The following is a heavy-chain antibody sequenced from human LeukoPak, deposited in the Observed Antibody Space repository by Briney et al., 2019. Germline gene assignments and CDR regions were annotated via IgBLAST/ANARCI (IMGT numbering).Heavy chain of an antibody. V-gene: IGHV3-20*04. CDR1: GFTFDDHG. Sequence: GGSLRLSCTASGFTFDDHGMSWVRQAPGKGLEWVSAINWNGGSTGYADSVKGRFTISRDNARNSLYLQMNSLRAEDTAVYYCAREVRVRGVIITNYYYYMDVWGKGTTVTISS. D-gene: IGHD3-10*01. J-gene: IGHJ6*03. CDR2: INWNGGST. CDR3: AREVRVRGVIITNYYYYMDV.